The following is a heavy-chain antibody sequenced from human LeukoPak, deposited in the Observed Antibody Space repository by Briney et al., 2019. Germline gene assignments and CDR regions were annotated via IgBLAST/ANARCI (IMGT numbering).Heavy chain of an antibody. D-gene: IGHD1-7*01. V-gene: IGHV1-69*13. Sequence: GASVKVSCKASGGTFSSYAISWVRQAPGQGLEWMGGIIPIFGTANYAQKFQGRVTITADESTSTAYTELSSLRSEDTAVYYCARDHTWNYHWFDPWGQGTLVTVSS. J-gene: IGHJ5*02. CDR2: IIPIFGTA. CDR1: GGTFSSYA. CDR3: ARDHTWNYHWFDP.